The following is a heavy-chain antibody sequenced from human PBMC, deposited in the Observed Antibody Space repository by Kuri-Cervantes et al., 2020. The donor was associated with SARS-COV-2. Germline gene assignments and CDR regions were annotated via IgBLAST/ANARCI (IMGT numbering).Heavy chain of an antibody. V-gene: IGHV3-48*02. CDR2: ISSSGGTI. Sequence: GESLKISCAASGFTFSSYSMHWVRQAPGKGLEWVSYISSSGGTIYYADSVKGRFTITRDNAKNSLYLQTNSLRDEDTAVYYCARDKGIIGYCTNDVCGPLFDYWGQGTLVTVSS. CDR3: ARDKGIIGYCTNDVCGPLFDY. D-gene: IGHD2-8*01. J-gene: IGHJ4*02. CDR1: GFTFSSYS.